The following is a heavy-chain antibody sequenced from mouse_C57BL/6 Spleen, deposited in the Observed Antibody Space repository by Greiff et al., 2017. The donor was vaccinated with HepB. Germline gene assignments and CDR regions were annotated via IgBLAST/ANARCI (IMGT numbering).Heavy chain of an antibody. D-gene: IGHD1-1*01. J-gene: IGHJ3*01. Sequence: EVKVVESGPELVKPGASVKIPCKASGYTFTDYNMDWVKQSHGKSLEWIGDINPNNGGTIYNQKFKGKATLTVDKSSSTAYMELRSLTSEDTAVYYCARVGFSWFAYWGQGTLVTVSA. CDR1: GYTFTDYN. CDR2: INPNNGGT. CDR3: ARVGFSWFAY. V-gene: IGHV1-18*01.